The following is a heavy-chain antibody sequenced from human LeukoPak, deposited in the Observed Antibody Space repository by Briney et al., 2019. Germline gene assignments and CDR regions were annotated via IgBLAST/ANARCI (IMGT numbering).Heavy chain of an antibody. D-gene: IGHD3-22*01. Sequence: PGRSLRLSCAASGFTFSSYGMNWVRQAPGKGLEWVAVISYDGSNKYYADSVKGRFTISRDNSQNTLYLQMNSLRAEDTAVYYCAKTYYDSSGYYYFFDFWGQGTLVTVSS. CDR1: GFTFSSYG. J-gene: IGHJ4*02. V-gene: IGHV3-30*18. CDR3: AKTYYDSSGYYYFFDF. CDR2: ISYDGSNK.